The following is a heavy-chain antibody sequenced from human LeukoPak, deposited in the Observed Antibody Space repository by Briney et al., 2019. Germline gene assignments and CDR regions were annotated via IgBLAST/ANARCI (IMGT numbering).Heavy chain of an antibody. Sequence: PSETLSLTCTVSGTSITSYSWTWIRQSPGKGLEWIGSISYVGSTNYNPSLKSRVTISVDTSKNQFSLKLSSVTAADTAVYYCARVGPGSSIDYWGQGTLVTVSS. CDR2: ISYVGST. CDR1: GTSITSYS. CDR3: ARVGPGSSIDY. D-gene: IGHD1-26*01. V-gene: IGHV4-59*01. J-gene: IGHJ4*02.